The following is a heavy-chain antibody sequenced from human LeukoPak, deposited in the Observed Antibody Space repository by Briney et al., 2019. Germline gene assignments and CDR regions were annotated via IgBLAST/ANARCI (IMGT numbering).Heavy chain of an antibody. J-gene: IGHJ5*02. V-gene: IGHV3-30*09. CDR1: RFTFTSSWESV. CDR2: VAYDGGSV. D-gene: IGHD6-19*01. Sequence: PGGSLRLSCAASRFTFTSSWESVMHWAREAPGKGLEWVAAVAYDGGSVYYAECVYSRSADSRDNSKSTLYLQMNSLRADDTAIYYCAKCSGPGYTSGWCNWIDPWGRGTLVTVSS. CDR3: AKCSGPGYTSGWCNWIDP.